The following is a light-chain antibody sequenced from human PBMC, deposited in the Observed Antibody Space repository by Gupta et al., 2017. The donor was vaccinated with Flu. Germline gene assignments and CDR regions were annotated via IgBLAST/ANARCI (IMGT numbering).Light chain of an antibody. CDR2: DVN. V-gene: IGLV2-8*01. J-gene: IGLJ3*02. CDR1: SSDVGGYDY. Sequence: SALTQPPYASATPVQSVTISSTGTSSDVGGYDYVSWYQQHPGKAPKLLIYDVNKWPSGVPDRFSGSKSGNRASLTVSGLQAEDEADYYCSSFAGSNSWVFGGGTKLTVL. CDR3: SSFAGSNSWV.